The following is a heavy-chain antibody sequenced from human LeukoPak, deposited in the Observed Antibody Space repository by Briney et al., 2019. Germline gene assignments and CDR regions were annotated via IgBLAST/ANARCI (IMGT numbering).Heavy chain of an antibody. V-gene: IGHV4-34*01. Sequence: SETLSLTCAVYGGSLSGYYWSWVRQPQGKGLEWVGEINNSGRTNYNTSLKSRVTISVYTSTNQFSQKLSSVTAADTAVYYCARGRGYYYDSSGYYSPLWYWGQGTLVTVSS. CDR1: GGSLSGYY. J-gene: IGHJ4*02. D-gene: IGHD3-22*01. CDR3: ARGRGYYYDSSGYYSPLWY. CDR2: INNSGRT.